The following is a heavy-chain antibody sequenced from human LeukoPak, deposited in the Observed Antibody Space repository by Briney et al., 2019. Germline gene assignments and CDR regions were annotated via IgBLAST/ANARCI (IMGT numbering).Heavy chain of an antibody. J-gene: IGHJ6*03. CDR1: GFTFSSYN. Sequence: GGSLRLSCAASGFTFSSYNMNWVRQAPGKGLEWVSSITSNSSYIYYADSVKGRFTISRDNAKNSLYLQINSLRAEDTAVYYCARDPYSGGYGDYYYYYMDVWGKGTTVTISS. CDR2: ITSNSSYI. V-gene: IGHV3-21*01. D-gene: IGHD1-26*01. CDR3: ARDPYSGGYGDYYYYYMDV.